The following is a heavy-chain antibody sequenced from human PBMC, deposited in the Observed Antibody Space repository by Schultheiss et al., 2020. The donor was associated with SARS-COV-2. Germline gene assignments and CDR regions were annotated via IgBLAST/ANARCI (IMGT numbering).Heavy chain of an antibody. J-gene: IGHJ1*01. CDR1: GFTFSSYD. CDR3: AKGGSCSGGSCYLMN. V-gene: IGHV3-48*01. D-gene: IGHD2-15*01. CDR2: ISSDSTTI. Sequence: GESLKISCAASGFTFSSYDMHWVRQAPGKGPEWVAHISSDSTTIYYADSVKGRFTISRDNSKNTLYLQMNSLRADDTAVYYCAKGGSCSGGSCYLMNWGQGTLVTVSS.